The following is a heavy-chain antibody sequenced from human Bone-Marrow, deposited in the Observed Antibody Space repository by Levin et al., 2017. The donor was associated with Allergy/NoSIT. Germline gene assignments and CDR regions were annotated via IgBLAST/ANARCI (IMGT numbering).Heavy chain of an antibody. CDR3: ARFRGEPCIGSGCYMGDYYGMDV. D-gene: IGHD2-15*01. CDR2: IYPGDSDT. J-gene: IGHJ6*02. Sequence: LGESLKISCKGSGYKFSNYWIGWVRQMPGKGLEWMGIIYPGDSDTRYSPSFQGQVTISADKSISTAYLQWSSLKASDSAMYYCARFRGEPCIGSGCYMGDYYGMDVWGQGTTVTVSS. CDR1: GYKFSNYW. V-gene: IGHV5-51*01.